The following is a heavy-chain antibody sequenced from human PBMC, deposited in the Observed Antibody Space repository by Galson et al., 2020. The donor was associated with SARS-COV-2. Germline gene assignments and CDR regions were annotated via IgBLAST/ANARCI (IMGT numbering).Heavy chain of an antibody. CDR2: IPHSGGT. CDR3: ARLHYGEYAPEAFDI. J-gene: IGHJ3*02. CDR1: GTSISSGSYS. V-gene: IGHV4-30-2*01. D-gene: IGHD4-17*01. Sequence: SETLSLTCAVSGTSISSGSYSWNWTRQPPGKGLEWIGYIPHSGGTYYNPSLKSRVTISGDRSKNQFSLRLSSVTAADTAVYYCARLHYGEYAPEAFDIWGPGTRVTVAS.